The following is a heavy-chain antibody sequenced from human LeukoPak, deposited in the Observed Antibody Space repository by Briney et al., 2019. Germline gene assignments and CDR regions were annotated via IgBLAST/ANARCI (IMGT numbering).Heavy chain of an antibody. CDR1: GYTFTSYA. CDR2: INAGNGNT. J-gene: IGHJ4*02. D-gene: IGHD3-22*01. V-gene: IGHV1-3*01. CDR3: ARDSHYYESSGYNQGDFDY. Sequence: ASVKVSCKASGYTFTSYAMHWVRQAPGQRLEWMGWINAGNGNTKYSQKFQDRVTITRDTSASTAYMDLSSLRSEDTAAYYCARDSHYYESSGYNQGDFDYWGQGTLVTVSS.